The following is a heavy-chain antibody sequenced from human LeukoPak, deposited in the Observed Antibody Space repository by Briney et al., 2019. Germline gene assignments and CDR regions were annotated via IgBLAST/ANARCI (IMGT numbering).Heavy chain of an antibody. D-gene: IGHD2-15*01. J-gene: IGHJ4*02. CDR2: ISGSGGST. CDR3: AKDCSGGSCHSS. CDR1: GFTFSSYG. Sequence: GGSLRLSCAASGFTFSSYGMSWVRQAPGKGLEWVSAISGSGGSTYYADSVKGRFTISRDNSKNTLYLQMNSLRAEDTALYYCAKDCSGGSCHSSWGQGTLVTVSS. V-gene: IGHV3-23*01.